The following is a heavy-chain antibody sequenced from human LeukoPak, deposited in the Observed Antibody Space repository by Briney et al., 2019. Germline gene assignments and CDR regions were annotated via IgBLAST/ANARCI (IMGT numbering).Heavy chain of an antibody. CDR2: ISSSSSTI. CDR1: GFTFSSYS. CDR3: AKDRFMADYSGYLV. J-gene: IGHJ4*02. V-gene: IGHV3-48*01. Sequence: GGSLRLSCAASGFTFSSYSMNWVRQAPGKGLEWVSYISSSSSTIYYADSVKGRFTISRDNSKNTLYLQMNSLRAEDTAVYYCAKDRFMADYSGYLVWGQGTLVTVSS. D-gene: IGHD5-12*01.